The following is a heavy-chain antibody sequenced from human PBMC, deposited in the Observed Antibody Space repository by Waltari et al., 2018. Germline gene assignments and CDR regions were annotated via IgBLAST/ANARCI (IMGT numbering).Heavy chain of an antibody. Sequence: EVQLLESGGGLVQPGGSLRLSCAASGFTFTNYAMSWVRQAPGKGLEWVATLNNSCGSTSLTDSLNVRFTMSRATSTNTLDLQMNSLGAEDTAIYYCAKEAPGITASGIPFDRWGQGTLVTVSS. J-gene: IGHJ4*02. CDR3: AKEAPGITASGIPFDR. CDR1: GFTFTNYA. CDR2: LNNSCGST. V-gene: IGHV3-23*01. D-gene: IGHD6-13*01.